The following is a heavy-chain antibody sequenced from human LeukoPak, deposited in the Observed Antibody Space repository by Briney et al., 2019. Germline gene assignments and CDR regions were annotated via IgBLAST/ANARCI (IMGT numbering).Heavy chain of an antibody. CDR1: GFPFSSYW. Sequence: GGSLRLSCAASGFPFSSYWMHWVRQVAAKGLLWVSRINSDGSATIYADSVRGRFTISRDNAKNTLYLQMSGLRVEDTAVYHCASDSPYYGMDVWGQGTTVTVSS. J-gene: IGHJ6*02. CDR2: INSDGSAT. V-gene: IGHV3-74*01. CDR3: ASDSPYYGMDV.